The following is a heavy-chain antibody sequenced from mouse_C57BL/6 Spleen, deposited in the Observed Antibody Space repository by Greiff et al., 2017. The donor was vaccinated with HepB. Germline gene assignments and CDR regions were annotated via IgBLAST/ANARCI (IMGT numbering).Heavy chain of an antibody. D-gene: IGHD4-1*01. J-gene: IGHJ4*01. CDR3: ASPSLTGTPMDY. CDR2: IDPSDSYT. CDR1: GYTFTSYW. Sequence: VQLQQPGAELVKPGASVKLSCKASGYTFTSYWMQWVKQRPGQGLEWIGEIDPSDSYTNYNQKFKGKATLTIDTSSSTAYMQLLSLTSDDSAVYYCASPSLTGTPMDYWGQGTSVTVSS. V-gene: IGHV1-50*01.